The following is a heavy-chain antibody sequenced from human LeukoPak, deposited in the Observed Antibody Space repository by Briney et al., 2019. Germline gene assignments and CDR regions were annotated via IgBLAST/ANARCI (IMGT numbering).Heavy chain of an antibody. CDR2: TRNKANSYTT. Sequence: PGGSLRLSCAASGFTFSDHYMDWVRQAPGKGLEWVGRTRNKANSYTTEYAASVKGRFTISRGDSEKSLYLQMNSLKTEDTAVYYCARGYCSGRSCYSGLDYWGQGTLVTVSS. CDR3: ARGYCSGRSCYSGLDY. J-gene: IGHJ4*02. CDR1: GFTFSDHY. D-gene: IGHD2-15*01. V-gene: IGHV3-72*01.